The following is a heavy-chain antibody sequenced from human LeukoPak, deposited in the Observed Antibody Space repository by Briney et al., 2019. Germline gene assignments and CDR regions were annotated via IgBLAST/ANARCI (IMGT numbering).Heavy chain of an antibody. CDR1: GGYISSYY. Sequence: PSETLSLTCTVSGGYISSYYWSWIRQPPGKGLEWIGYIFNSGSTNYNPSLKSRVTISVDTSKNQFSLKLSSVTAADTAVYFCARGDCSSTSCYVFDYWGQGTLVTVSS. CDR3: ARGDCSSTSCYVFDY. V-gene: IGHV4-59*01. CDR2: IFNSGST. J-gene: IGHJ4*02. D-gene: IGHD2-2*01.